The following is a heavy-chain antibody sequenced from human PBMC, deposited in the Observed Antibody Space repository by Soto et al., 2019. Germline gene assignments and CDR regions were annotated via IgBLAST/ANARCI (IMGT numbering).Heavy chain of an antibody. CDR1: GFTFSNYA. D-gene: IGHD3-9*01. V-gene: IGHV3-23*01. CDR3: AKVSRRNILTGYASVFDY. Sequence: EVQLLESGGGLVQPGGSLRLSCAASGFTFSNYAMSWVRQAPGKGLEWVSIVSGSGGSTYYADSVKGRFTISRDNSKNSVLLKTNHLRVEDTAIDYCAKVSRRNILTGYASVFDYWGQGTLVTLSS. J-gene: IGHJ4*02. CDR2: VSGSGGST.